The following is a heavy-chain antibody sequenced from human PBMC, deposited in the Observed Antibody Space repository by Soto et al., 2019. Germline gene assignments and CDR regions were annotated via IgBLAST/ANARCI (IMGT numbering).Heavy chain of an antibody. Sequence: QVQLQESGPGLVKPSQTLSLTCTVSGGSISSGGYYWSWIRQHPGKGLEWIGYIYYSGSTYSNPSLKRRVTRSVDTSKNQVSLKLSSVTAADTAVYYCARVRRCSGGSCYVYYYYYMDVWGKGTTVTVS. CDR3: ARVRRCSGGSCYVYYYYYMDV. D-gene: IGHD2-15*01. CDR1: GGSISSGGYY. J-gene: IGHJ6*03. CDR2: IYYSGST. V-gene: IGHV4-31*03.